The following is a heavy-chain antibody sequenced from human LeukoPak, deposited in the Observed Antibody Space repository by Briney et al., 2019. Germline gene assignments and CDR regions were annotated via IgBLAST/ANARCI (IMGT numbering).Heavy chain of an antibody. D-gene: IGHD3-3*01. CDR3: ATPHKYYDVWRGYCPFDN. V-gene: IGHV1-69*13. CDR2: IIPIYGTT. Sequence: GASVKVSCKASGGTFSNYAINWVLQAPGQGLEWLGGIIPIYGTTNYGQTFQGRVTITADESTTTAYMELSSLRSEDTALYYCATPHKYYDVWRGYCPFDNWGQGTLVTVSS. J-gene: IGHJ4*02. CDR1: GGTFSNYA.